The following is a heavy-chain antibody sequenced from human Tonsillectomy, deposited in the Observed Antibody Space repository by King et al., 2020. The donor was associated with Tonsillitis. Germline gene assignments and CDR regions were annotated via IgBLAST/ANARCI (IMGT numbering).Heavy chain of an antibody. J-gene: IGHJ4*02. CDR2: SHTSGSS. Sequence: QLQESGPGLVKPSQTLSLTCTVSGGSISSDSYYWSWIRQPAGKGLEWIGRSHTSGSSDYNPSLQSRVTMSEDTSRNQFSLRLSSVTAADTAVFYCASFRTRTIFGVVIIVEDHWGQGTLVTVSS. CDR1: GGSISSDSYY. V-gene: IGHV4-61*02. D-gene: IGHD3-3*01. CDR3: ASFRTRTIFGVVIIVEDH.